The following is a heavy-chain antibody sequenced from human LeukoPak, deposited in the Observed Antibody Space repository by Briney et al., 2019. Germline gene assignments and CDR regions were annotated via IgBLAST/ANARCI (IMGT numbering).Heavy chain of an antibody. CDR1: GFTFSSYA. V-gene: IGHV3-23*01. CDR2: ISVSGGST. CDR3: AKRTTGSSGYYYSPYYFDY. D-gene: IGHD3-22*01. Sequence: GGSLRLSCAASGFTFSSYAMSWVRQAPGNGLEWVSAISVSGGSTYYADSVKGRFTISRDNSKNTLYLQMNSMRAEDTAVYYCAKRTTGSSGYYYSPYYFDYWGQGTLVTVSS. J-gene: IGHJ4*02.